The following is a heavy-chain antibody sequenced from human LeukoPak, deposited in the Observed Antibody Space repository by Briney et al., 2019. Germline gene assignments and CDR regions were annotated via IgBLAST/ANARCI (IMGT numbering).Heavy chain of an antibody. V-gene: IGHV4-38-2*01. CDR1: GYSISSGYY. J-gene: IGHJ5*02. Sequence: SETLSLTCAVSGYSISSGYYWGWIRQPPGKGLEWIGGIYHSGSTYYNPSLKSRVTISVDTSKNQFSLKLSSVTAADTAVYYCARQQQYYDFWSGYYRFDPWGQGTLVTVSS. D-gene: IGHD3-3*01. CDR3: ARQQQYYDFWSGYYRFDP. CDR2: IYHSGST.